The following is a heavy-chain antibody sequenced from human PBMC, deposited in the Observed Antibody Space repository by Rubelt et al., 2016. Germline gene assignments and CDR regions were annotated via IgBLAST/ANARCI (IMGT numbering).Heavy chain of an antibody. CDR3: ARGQGITFGGVIVIRWFDP. V-gene: IGHV4-34*01. J-gene: IGHJ5*02. D-gene: IGHD3-16*02. CDR2: INHSGST. Sequence: QVQLQQWGAGLLKPSETLSLTCAVYGGSFSGYYWSWIRQPPGKGLEWIGEINHSGSTNYNPSLNSRVTISVDTSKNQFSLNLGALTAAETAGYYCARGQGITFGGVIVIRWFDPWGQGTLVTVSS. CDR1: GGSFSGYY.